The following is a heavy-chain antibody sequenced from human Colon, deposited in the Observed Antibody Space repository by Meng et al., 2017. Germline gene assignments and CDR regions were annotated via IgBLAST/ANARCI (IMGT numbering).Heavy chain of an antibody. CDR3: ARNSVLPAVIGYFDL. CDR2: IHSSGNT. D-gene: IGHD2-2*01. J-gene: IGHJ5*02. V-gene: IGHV4-61*02. Sequence: QRQRRGETTGQVKTSEPLSLHCTSSGGSISRGTYYWGWIRQPAGEGLEWIGRIHSSGNTNYNPSLKSRVTMSVDTSKNQFSLKLSCVTAADTAVYYCARNSVLPAVIGYFDLWGQGTLVTVSS. CDR1: GGSISRGTYY.